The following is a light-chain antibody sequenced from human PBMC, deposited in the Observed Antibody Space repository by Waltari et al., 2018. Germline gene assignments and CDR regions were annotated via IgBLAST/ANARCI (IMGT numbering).Light chain of an antibody. V-gene: IGKV3-20*01. Sequence: ELVLTHSPCTLSLSPGESSTLSCRASQTVSFRPLAWNQQKPGQAPRLLIYGASTRATGIPDRFSGSGSGTDFTLTINRVEPEDFAVYYCQQYGSSPLTFGQGTKLEI. CDR3: QQYGSSPLT. CDR2: GAS. CDR1: QTVSFRP. J-gene: IGKJ2*01.